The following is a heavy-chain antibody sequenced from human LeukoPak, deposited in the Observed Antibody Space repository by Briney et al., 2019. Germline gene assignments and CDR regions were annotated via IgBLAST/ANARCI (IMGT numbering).Heavy chain of an antibody. CDR2: ITTSSSYI. Sequence: GGSLRLSCAASGFTFSTYIMNWVRQAPWKGLEWVSSITTSSSYIYYADSVKGRFTISRDNAKNPLYLQMNSLRGEDTAVYYWARVCGYSYDLRYWGQGTLVTVSS. J-gene: IGHJ4*02. CDR1: GFTFSTYI. CDR3: ARVCGYSYDLRY. D-gene: IGHD5-18*01. V-gene: IGHV3-21*01.